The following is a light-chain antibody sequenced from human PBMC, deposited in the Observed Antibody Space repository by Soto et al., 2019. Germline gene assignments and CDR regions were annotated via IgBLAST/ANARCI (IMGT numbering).Light chain of an antibody. V-gene: IGLV1-40*01. CDR3: QPYDSSLSGWV. Sequence: QSVLTQPPSVSGAPGQRVTIYCTESSSNIGAGYDVHWYQQLPGTAPKLLIYGNSNRPSGVPDRFSGSKSGTSASLAITGLQAEDEADYYCQPYDSSLSGWVFGGGTKLTVL. CDR2: GNS. CDR1: SSNIGAGYD. J-gene: IGLJ3*02.